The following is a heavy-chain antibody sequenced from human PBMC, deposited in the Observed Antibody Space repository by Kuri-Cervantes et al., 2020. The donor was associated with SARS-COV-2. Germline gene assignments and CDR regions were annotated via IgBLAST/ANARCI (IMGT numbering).Heavy chain of an antibody. CDR3: AKVFRPSDEGFDY. D-gene: IGHD1-26*01. CDR2: ISYDGSNK. V-gene: IGHV3-30-3*01. J-gene: IGHJ4*02. CDR1: GFTFSSYA. Sequence: AESLRLSCAASGFTFSSYAMHWVRQAPGKGLEWVAVISYDGSNKYYADSVKGRFTISRDNSKNTLDLQMNSLRAEDTALYYCAKVFRPSDEGFDYWGQGTLVTVSS.